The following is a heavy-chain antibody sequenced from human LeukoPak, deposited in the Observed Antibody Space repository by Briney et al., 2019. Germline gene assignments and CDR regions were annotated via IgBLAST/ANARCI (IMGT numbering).Heavy chain of an antibody. CDR2: ISGIDT. D-gene: IGHD6-19*01. CDR3: TKDAPDSGGWFFFDS. J-gene: IGHJ4*02. Sequence: PGGSLRLSCAASGFTFSSYAMSWVRQAPGKGLEWVSTISGIDTFYADSVKGRFTISRDNSKNTLYLQMISLRAEDTAVYYCTKDAPDSGGWFFFDSWGQGTLVTVSS. V-gene: IGHV3-23*01. CDR1: GFTFSSYA.